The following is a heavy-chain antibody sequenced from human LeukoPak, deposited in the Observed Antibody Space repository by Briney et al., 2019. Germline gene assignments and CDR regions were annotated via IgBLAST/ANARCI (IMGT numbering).Heavy chain of an antibody. Sequence: ASVKVSCKASGYTFTSYYMHWVRQAPGQGLEWMGIINPSGGSTSYAQKFQGRVAMTRDTSTSTVYMELSSPRSEDTAVYYCARAWDIVVVPAAIWWFDPWGQGTLVTVSS. D-gene: IGHD2-2*02. CDR3: ARAWDIVVVPAAIWWFDP. V-gene: IGHV1-46*03. J-gene: IGHJ5*02. CDR2: INPSGGST. CDR1: GYTFTSYY.